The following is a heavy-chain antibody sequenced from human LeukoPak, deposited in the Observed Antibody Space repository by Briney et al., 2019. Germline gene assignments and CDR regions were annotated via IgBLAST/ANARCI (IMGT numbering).Heavy chain of an antibody. CDR2: MNPNSGNT. Sequence: GASVKVSCKASGYTFTSYDINWVRQATGQGLEWMGWMNPNSGNTGYAQKFQGRVTMTRDMSTSTVYMELSSLRSEDTAVYYCARDQGYYYDSSGSNGVNWFDPWGQGTLVTVSS. V-gene: IGHV1-8*02. CDR3: ARDQGYYYDSSGSNGVNWFDP. CDR1: GYTFTSYD. D-gene: IGHD3-22*01. J-gene: IGHJ5*02.